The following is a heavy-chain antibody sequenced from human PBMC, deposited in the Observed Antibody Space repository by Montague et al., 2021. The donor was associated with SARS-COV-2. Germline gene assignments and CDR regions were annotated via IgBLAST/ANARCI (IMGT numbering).Heavy chain of an antibody. CDR3: AKDTATIRIAVALMDV. CDR1: GFIFSNYA. V-gene: IGHV3-23*01. D-gene: IGHD6-19*01. CDR2: MSSSGVGR. J-gene: IGHJ6*02. Sequence: SLRLSLAASGFIFSNYAMTWVRQAPGKGLEWVSTMSSSGVGRDYADSVKGRFTISRDSSKNTLYLQMNSLRVEDTAVYYCAKDTATIRIAVALMDVWGQGTTVIVSS.